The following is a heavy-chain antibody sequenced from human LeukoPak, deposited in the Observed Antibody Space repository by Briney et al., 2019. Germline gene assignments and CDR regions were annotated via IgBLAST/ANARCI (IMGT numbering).Heavy chain of an antibody. CDR1: GYTFTRYT. Sequence: ASVKVSCKASGYTFTRYTMHWVRQAPGHRPEWMGWINAGNGNTEYSQKFQGRVTITRDTSASTAYMELSSLRSEDTAVYYCARDIGSGWGNYFDYWGQGTLVTVSS. CDR3: ARDIGSGWGNYFDY. D-gene: IGHD6-19*01. CDR2: INAGNGNT. V-gene: IGHV1-3*01. J-gene: IGHJ4*02.